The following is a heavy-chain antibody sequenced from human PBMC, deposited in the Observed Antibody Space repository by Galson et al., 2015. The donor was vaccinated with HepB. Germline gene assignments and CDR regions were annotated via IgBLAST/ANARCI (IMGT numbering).Heavy chain of an antibody. CDR3: ARYCSSTSCYAYYFDY. V-gene: IGHV1-46*01. D-gene: IGHD2-2*01. J-gene: IGHJ4*02. Sequence: KVSCKASGYTFTSYYMHWVRPAPGQGLEWMGIINPSGGSTSYAQKFQGRVTMTRDTSTSTVYMELSSLRSEDTAVYYCARYCSSTSCYAYYFDYWGQGTLVTVSS. CDR1: GYTFTSYY. CDR2: INPSGGST.